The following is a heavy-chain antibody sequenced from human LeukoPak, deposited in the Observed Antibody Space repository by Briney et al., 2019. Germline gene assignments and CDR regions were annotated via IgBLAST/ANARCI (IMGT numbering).Heavy chain of an antibody. CDR3: ARDRDIPRNGDIVVVVAAHDY. D-gene: IGHD2-15*01. Sequence: GALRLSCAAPGFTFSDYYMSWIRQAPGKGLEWVSYISSSGSTIYYADSVKGRFTISRDNAKNSLYLQMNSLRAEDTAVYYCARDRDIPRNGDIVVVVAAHDYWGQGTLVTVSS. J-gene: IGHJ4*02. V-gene: IGHV3-11*04. CDR2: ISSSGSTI. CDR1: GFTFSDYY.